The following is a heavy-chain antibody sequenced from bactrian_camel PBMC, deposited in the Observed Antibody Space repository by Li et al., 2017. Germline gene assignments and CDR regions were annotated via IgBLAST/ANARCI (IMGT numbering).Heavy chain of an antibody. CDR1: GYTYGAC. Sequence: HVQLVESGGGSVQAGGSLRLSCAASGYTYGACMGWFRQAPGKEREAIASINSEALTNYADSVKGRFTISRDNAKSTLYLQLNSLDSEDTAMYYCAKDPAGSTYEFRSGSGNYNYRGQGTQVTVS. CDR3: AKDPAGSTYEFRSGSGNYNY. V-gene: IGHV3S55*01. J-gene: IGHJ4*01. D-gene: IGHD6*01. CDR2: INSEALT.